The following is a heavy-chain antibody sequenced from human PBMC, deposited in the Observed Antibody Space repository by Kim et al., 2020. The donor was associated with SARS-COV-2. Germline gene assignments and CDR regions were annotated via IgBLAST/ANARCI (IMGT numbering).Heavy chain of an antibody. J-gene: IGHJ4*02. CDR1: GFTFSNYG. CDR3: TRGRVIAASGTGRYDY. D-gene: IGHD6-13*01. CDR2: ISFDGTKN. Sequence: GGSLRLSCAASGFTFSNYGMHWVRQAPGKGLEWVGLISFDGTKNLYADSVKGRFTISRDNSENILYLQMSSLRAEDTAVYYCTRGRVIAASGTGRYDYWGQGAPVTVSS. V-gene: IGHV3-30-3*01.